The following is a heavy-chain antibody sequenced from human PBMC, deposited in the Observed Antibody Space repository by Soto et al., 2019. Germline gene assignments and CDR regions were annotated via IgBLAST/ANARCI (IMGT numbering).Heavy chain of an antibody. CDR1: GYTFTSYG. D-gene: IGHD3-10*01. Sequence: ASVKVSCKASGYTFTSYGISWVRQAPGQGLEWMGWISAYNGNTNYAQKLQGRVTMTTDTSTSTAYMELRSLRSDDTAVYCCARVLWFGLQYYYGMDVWGQGTTVTVSS. V-gene: IGHV1-18*04. J-gene: IGHJ6*02. CDR3: ARVLWFGLQYYYGMDV. CDR2: ISAYNGNT.